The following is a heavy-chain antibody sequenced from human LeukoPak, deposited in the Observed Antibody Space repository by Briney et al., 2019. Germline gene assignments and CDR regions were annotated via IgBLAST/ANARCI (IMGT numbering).Heavy chain of an antibody. V-gene: IGHV1-69*04. Sequence: GASVKVSCKASGGTFSSYAISWVRQAPGQGLEWMGRIIPILGIANYAQKFQGRVTITADKSTSTAYMELSSLRSEDTAVYYCARVRVKAAVAPHPNWFDPWGQGTLVTVSS. D-gene: IGHD6-19*01. CDR1: GGTFSSYA. CDR3: ARVRVKAAVAPHPNWFDP. J-gene: IGHJ5*02. CDR2: IIPILGIA.